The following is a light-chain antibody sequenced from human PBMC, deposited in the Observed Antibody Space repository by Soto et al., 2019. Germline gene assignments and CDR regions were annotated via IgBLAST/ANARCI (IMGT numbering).Light chain of an antibody. CDR2: VAS. V-gene: IGKV1-27*01. CDR1: QGISNY. J-gene: IGKJ2*01. CDR3: QNYNSAPYT. Sequence: DIQLTQSPSSLSASVGDRVTITCRASQGISNYLAWYQQKPGKIPKHLIYVASALQSGVPSRFSGSGSGTDFTLNIRRMKNEDVANYYCQNYNSAPYTFGQGTKVDI.